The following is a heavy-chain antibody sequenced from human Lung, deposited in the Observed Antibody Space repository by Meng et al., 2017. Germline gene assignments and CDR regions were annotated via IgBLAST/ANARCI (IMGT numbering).Heavy chain of an antibody. D-gene: IGHD4-11*01. Sequence: QGQLQQLGEGLLKPSETLSLTGVVSGGSFSDYYWSWIRQPPGKGLEWIGEINHSGSTNYNPSLESRATISVDTSQNNLSLKLSSVTAADSAVYYCARGPTTMAHDFDYWGQGTLVTVSS. CDR1: GGSFSDYY. V-gene: IGHV4-34*01. J-gene: IGHJ4*02. CDR3: ARGPTTMAHDFDY. CDR2: INHSGST.